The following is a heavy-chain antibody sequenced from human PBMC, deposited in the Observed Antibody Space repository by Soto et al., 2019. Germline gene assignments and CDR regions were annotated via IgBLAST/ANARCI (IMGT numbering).Heavy chain of an antibody. D-gene: IGHD2-15*01. J-gene: IGHJ5*02. CDR2: IYYSGST. CDR3: ARHCGGGSCYEGGFDP. Sequence: QLQLQESGPGLVKPSETLSLTCTVSGGSISSSSYYWGWIRQPPGKGLEWIGSIYYSGSTYYNPSLKSRVTISVDTSKNQFSLKLSSVTAADTAVYYCARHCGGGSCYEGGFDPWGQGTLVTVSS. V-gene: IGHV4-39*01. CDR1: GGSISSSSYY.